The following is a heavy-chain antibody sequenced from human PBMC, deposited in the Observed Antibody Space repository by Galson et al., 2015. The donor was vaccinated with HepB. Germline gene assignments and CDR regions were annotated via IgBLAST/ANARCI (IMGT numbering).Heavy chain of an antibody. D-gene: IGHD3-10*01. Sequence: WMGRINPNSGGTNYAQKFQGRVTMTRDTSISTAYMELSRLRSDDTAVYYCARAGGPGAFDIWGQGTMVTVSS. V-gene: IGHV1-2*06. J-gene: IGHJ3*02. CDR3: ARAGGPGAFDI. CDR2: INPNSGGT.